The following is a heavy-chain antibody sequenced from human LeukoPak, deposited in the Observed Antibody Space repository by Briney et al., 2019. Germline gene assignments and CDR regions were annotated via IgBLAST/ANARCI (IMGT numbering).Heavy chain of an antibody. Sequence: PGGSLRLSCAAAGFTFSDHWMHWVRQAPGKGLVWVSRINADVSSTRYADSVKGRFTISRDNAKNTLYLQMNSLSAEDTAVYYCAKLVGATTGIDYWGQGTLVPVSS. V-gene: IGHV3-74*01. J-gene: IGHJ4*02. CDR1: GFTFSDHW. CDR3: AKLVGATTGIDY. CDR2: INADVSST. D-gene: IGHD1-26*01.